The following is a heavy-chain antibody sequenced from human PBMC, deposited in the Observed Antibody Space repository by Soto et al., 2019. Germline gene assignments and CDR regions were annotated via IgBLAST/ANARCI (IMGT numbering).Heavy chain of an antibody. CDR3: ERLAYCGGDCYQGWFDP. CDR2: IYYSGST. Sequence: SETLSLTCTVSGGSISSGCYYWSWIRQHPGKGLEWIGYIYYSGSTYYNPSLKSRVTISVDTSKNQFSLKLSSVTAADTAVYYCERLAYCGGDCYQGWFDPWGQGTLVTVSS. D-gene: IGHD2-21*02. V-gene: IGHV4-31*03. J-gene: IGHJ5*02. CDR1: GGSISSGCYY.